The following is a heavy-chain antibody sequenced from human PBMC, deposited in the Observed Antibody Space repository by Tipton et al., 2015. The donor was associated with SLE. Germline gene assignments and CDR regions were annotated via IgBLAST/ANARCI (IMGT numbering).Heavy chain of an antibody. CDR1: GGSISSYY. J-gene: IGHJ6*04. CDR3: ARGYDFWSGGMDV. Sequence: TLSLTFTVSGGSISSYYWSWVRQPAGKGLEWIGRISTSESTNYNPSLKSRVTMSVDTSKSQFSLMLSSMTAADTAVYYCARGYDFWSGGMDVWGKGTTVTVSS. CDR2: ISTSEST. D-gene: IGHD3-3*01. V-gene: IGHV4-4*07.